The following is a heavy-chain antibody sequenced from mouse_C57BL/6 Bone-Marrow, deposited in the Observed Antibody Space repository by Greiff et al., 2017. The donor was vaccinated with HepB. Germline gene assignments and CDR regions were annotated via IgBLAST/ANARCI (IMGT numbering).Heavy chain of an antibody. V-gene: IGHV1-47*01. CDR1: GYTFTTYP. D-gene: IGHD2-1*01. CDR2: FHPYNDDT. Sequence: VHLVESGAELVKPGASVKMSCKASGYTFTTYPIEWMKQNHGKSLEWIGNFHPYNDDTKYNEKFKGKATLTVEKSSSTVYLELSRLTSDDSAVYYCARQIYYGNYDWYFDVWGTGTTVTVSS. CDR3: ARQIYYGNYDWYFDV. J-gene: IGHJ1*03.